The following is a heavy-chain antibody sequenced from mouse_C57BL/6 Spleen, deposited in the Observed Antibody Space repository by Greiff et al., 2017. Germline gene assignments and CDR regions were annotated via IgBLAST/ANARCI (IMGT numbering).Heavy chain of an antibody. CDR3: ARDGRAIYYDYDWFAY. D-gene: IGHD2-4*01. V-gene: IGHV5-4*01. J-gene: IGHJ3*01. Sequence: EVKLMESGGGLVKPGGSLKLSCAASGFTFSSYAMSWVRQTPEKRLEWVATISDGGGYTYYPDNVKGRFTISRDNAKNNLYLQMSHLKSEDTAMYYCARDGRAIYYDYDWFAYWGQGTLVTVSA. CDR2: ISDGGGYT. CDR1: GFTFSSYA.